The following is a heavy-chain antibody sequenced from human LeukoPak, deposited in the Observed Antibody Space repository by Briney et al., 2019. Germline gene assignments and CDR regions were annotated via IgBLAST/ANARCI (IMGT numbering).Heavy chain of an antibody. J-gene: IGHJ4*02. D-gene: IGHD3-3*01. V-gene: IGHV1-8*03. CDR1: GYTFTSYD. CDR2: MNPNSGNT. Sequence: ASVKVSCKASGYTFTSYDINWVRQAAGQGLEWMGWMNPNSGNTGYAQKFQGRVTITRNTSISTAYMELSSLRSEDTAVYSCARGPSWRGYSQPYYFDYWGQGTLVTVSS. CDR3: ARGPSWRGYSQPYYFDY.